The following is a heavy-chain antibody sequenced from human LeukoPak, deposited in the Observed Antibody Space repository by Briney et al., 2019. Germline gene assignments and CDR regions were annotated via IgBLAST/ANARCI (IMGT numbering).Heavy chain of an antibody. Sequence: GGSLRLSCAASGFTFNSYAMSWVRQAPGKGLEWVANIKQDGSEKYYVDSVKGRFTISRDNAKNSLYLQMNSLRAEDTAVYYCARESTYYYYYYYMDVWGKGTTVTVSS. CDR3: ARESTYYYYYYYMDV. CDR1: GFTFNSYA. CDR2: IKQDGSEK. V-gene: IGHV3-7*01. J-gene: IGHJ6*03.